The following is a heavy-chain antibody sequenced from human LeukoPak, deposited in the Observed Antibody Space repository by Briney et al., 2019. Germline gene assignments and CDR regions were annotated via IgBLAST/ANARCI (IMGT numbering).Heavy chain of an antibody. CDR2: IYGGDSDT. Sequence: GESLKISFKGSGFSFTGHWIGWVRQLPGKGLEWMGIIYGGDSDTRYSPSFQGQVTISADKSITTAYLQWSSLKTPDTAMYYCARPPAAADTLSNWYFDLWGRGTLVTVSS. CDR3: ARPPAAADTLSNWYFDL. V-gene: IGHV5-51*01. D-gene: IGHD6-13*01. J-gene: IGHJ2*01. CDR1: GFSFTGHW.